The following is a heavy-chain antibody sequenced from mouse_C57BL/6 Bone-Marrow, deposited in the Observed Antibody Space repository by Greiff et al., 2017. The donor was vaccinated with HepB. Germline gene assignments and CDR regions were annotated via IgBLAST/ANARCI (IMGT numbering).Heavy chain of an antibody. J-gene: IGHJ3*01. CDR1: GYTFTSYW. D-gene: IGHD2-4*01. CDR2: IDPSDSYT. V-gene: IGHV1-69*01. Sequence: QVQLQQPGAELVMPGASVKLSCKASGYTFTSYWMHWVKQRPGQGLEWIGEIDPSDSYTNYNQKFKGKSTLTVDKSSSTAYMQLSSLTSEDSAVYYCARFYYDYCWFAYWGQGTLVTVSA. CDR3: ARFYYDYCWFAY.